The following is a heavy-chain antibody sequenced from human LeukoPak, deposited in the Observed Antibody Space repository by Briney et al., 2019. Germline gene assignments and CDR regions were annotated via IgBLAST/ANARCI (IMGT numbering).Heavy chain of an antibody. CDR1: GYTFTSYD. D-gene: IGHD2-21*01. Sequence: ASVKVSCKASGYTFTSYDINWVRQATGQGLEWMGWMNPNSGNTGYAQKFQGRVTITRNTSISTAYMELSSLRSEDTAVYYCARSIFGYYYMDVWGKGTTVTVSS. V-gene: IGHV1-8*03. J-gene: IGHJ6*03. CDR2: MNPNSGNT. CDR3: ARSIFGYYYMDV.